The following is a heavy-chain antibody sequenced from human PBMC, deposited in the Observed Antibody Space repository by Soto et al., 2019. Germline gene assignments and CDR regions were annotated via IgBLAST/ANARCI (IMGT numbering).Heavy chain of an antibody. J-gene: IGHJ4*02. V-gene: IGHV5-51*01. CDR3: ARGGVSTRTFDY. CDR1: GYNFAGYW. Sequence: GESLKISCKGSGYNFAGYWIAWVRQMPGKGLELMGIIYPSDSDTRYRSSFQGQVTISADKSISSAYLQWSSLRASDTAMYYCARGGVSTRTFDYWGQGTPVT. CDR2: IYPSDSDT. D-gene: IGHD3-3*01.